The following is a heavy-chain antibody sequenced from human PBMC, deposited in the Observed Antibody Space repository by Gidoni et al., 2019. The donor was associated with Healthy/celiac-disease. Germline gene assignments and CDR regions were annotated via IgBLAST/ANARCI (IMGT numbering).Heavy chain of an antibody. J-gene: IGHJ4*02. CDR3: AKVLGYSYGYSSREFDY. D-gene: IGHD5-18*01. CDR2: ISGSGGST. Sequence: EVQLLESGGGLVQPGGSLRLSCAASGFTFSSYAMSWVRQGPGKGLEWVSSISGSGGSTYYADSVKGRFTISSDNSKNTLYLQMTSLRAEDTAVYYCAKVLGYSYGYSSREFDYWGQGTLVTVSS. CDR1: GFTFSSYA. V-gene: IGHV3-23*01.